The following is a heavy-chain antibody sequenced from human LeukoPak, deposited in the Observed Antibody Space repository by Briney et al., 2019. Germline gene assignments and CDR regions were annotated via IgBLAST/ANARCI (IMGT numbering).Heavy chain of an antibody. V-gene: IGHV1-3*03. CDR3: AKVAARYGDSYFDY. CDR1: GYTFTNYA. Sequence: ASVKVSCKASGYTFTNYAMHWVRQAPGQRLEWMGRINAGNGNTKYSQEFQDRVAITRDTSASTAYMELSSLRSEDMAVYYCAKVAARYGDSYFDYWGQGTLVTVSS. D-gene: IGHD4-17*01. J-gene: IGHJ4*02. CDR2: INAGNGNT.